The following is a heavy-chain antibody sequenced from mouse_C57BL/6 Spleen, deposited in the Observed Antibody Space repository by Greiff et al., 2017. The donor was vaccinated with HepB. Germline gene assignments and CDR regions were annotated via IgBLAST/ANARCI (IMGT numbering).Heavy chain of an antibody. CDR2: IDPENGDT. D-gene: IGHD2-3*01. V-gene: IGHV14-4*01. Sequence: EVKLQESGAELVRPGASVKLSCTASGFNIKDDYMHWVKQRPEQGLEWIGWIDPENGDTEYASKFQGKATITADTSSNTAYLQLSSLTSEDTAVYYCTTAGWGYYAAMDYWGQGTSVTVSS. J-gene: IGHJ4*01. CDR3: TTAGWGYYAAMDY. CDR1: GFNIKDDY.